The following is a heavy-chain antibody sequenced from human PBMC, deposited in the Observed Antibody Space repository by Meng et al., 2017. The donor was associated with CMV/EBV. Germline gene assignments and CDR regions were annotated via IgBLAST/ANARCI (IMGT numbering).Heavy chain of an antibody. CDR1: GYTFTGYY. J-gene: IGHJ4*02. CDR3: ATETQYYDSSGYPLR. D-gene: IGHD3-22*01. CDR2: INPNSGGT. V-gene: IGHV1-2*02. Sequence: ASVKVSCKASGYTFTGYYMHWVRQAPGQGLEWMGWINPNSGGTNYAQKFQGRVTMTRDTSISTAYMELSRLRSDDTAVYHCATETQYYDSSGYPLRWGQGTLVTVSS.